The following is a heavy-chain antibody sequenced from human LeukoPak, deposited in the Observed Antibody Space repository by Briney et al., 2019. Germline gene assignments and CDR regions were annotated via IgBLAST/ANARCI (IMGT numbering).Heavy chain of an antibody. D-gene: IGHD3-10*01. Sequence: GGSLRLSCAASGFTFSSYSMNWVRQAPGKGLEWVSSIGSSSSYIYYADSVKGRFTISRDNAKNSLYLQMNSLRAEDTAVYYCARDYGSGSYPYWFDPWGQGTLVTVSS. J-gene: IGHJ5*02. CDR2: IGSSSSYI. V-gene: IGHV3-21*01. CDR3: ARDYGSGSYPYWFDP. CDR1: GFTFSSYS.